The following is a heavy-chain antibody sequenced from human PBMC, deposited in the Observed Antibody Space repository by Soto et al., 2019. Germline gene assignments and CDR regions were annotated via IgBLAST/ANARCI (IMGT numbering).Heavy chain of an antibody. Sequence: QVQLVESGGGVVQPGRSLRLSCAASGFTFSSSGMHWVRQAPGKGLEWVAIIWYDGSNKYYADSVKGRFTISRDNSKNTLYLQMNSLRAEDTAVYYCARTTKWELRLGDWVDWYFDLWGRGTLVTVSS. CDR3: ARTTKWELRLGDWVDWYFDL. J-gene: IGHJ2*01. V-gene: IGHV3-33*01. D-gene: IGHD1-26*01. CDR1: GFTFSSSG. CDR2: IWYDGSNK.